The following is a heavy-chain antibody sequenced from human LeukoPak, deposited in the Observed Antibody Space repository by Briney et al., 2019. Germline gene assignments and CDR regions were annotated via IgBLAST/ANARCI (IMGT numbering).Heavy chain of an antibody. CDR1: GYSIRSGYY. CDR2: IYQSGST. V-gene: IGHV4-38-2*02. CDR3: ARHGEGFRASSSSINLSWFDP. J-gene: IGHJ5*02. Sequence: SGTLSPTRTVSGYSIRSGYYWGWIRQPPGKELGGLGRIYQSGSTYYNPSIKSRATISVDTSKNQFSLKLSSVTAADTAVYFCARHGEGFRASSSSINLSWFDPWGQGTLVTVSS. D-gene: IGHD6-6*01.